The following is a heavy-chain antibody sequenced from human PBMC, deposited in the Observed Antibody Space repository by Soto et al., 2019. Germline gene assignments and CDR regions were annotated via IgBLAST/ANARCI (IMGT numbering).Heavy chain of an antibody. J-gene: IGHJ6*02. CDR2: ISYDGSNK. V-gene: IGHV3-30*18. Sequence: QVQLVESGGGVVQPGRSLRLSCAASGFTFSSYGMHWVRQAPGKGLEWVAVISYDGSNKYYADSVKGRFTISRDNSKNTLYLQMNSLRAEDTAVYYCANPHYSSNRNGMDVWGQGTTVTVSS. CDR1: GFTFSSYG. D-gene: IGHD6-13*01. CDR3: ANPHYSSNRNGMDV.